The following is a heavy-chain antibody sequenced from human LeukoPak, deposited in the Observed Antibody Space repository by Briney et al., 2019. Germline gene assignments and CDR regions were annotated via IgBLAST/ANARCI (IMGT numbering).Heavy chain of an antibody. J-gene: IGHJ5*02. CDR3: AREYSSGWYNWFDP. Sequence: SETLSLTCTVSGGSISSYYWSWIRQPPGKGLEWIGEINHSGSTNYNPSLKSRVTISVDTSKNQFSLKLSSVAAADTAVYYSAREYSSGWYNWFDPWGQGTLVTVSS. V-gene: IGHV4-34*01. D-gene: IGHD6-19*01. CDR1: GGSISSYY. CDR2: INHSGST.